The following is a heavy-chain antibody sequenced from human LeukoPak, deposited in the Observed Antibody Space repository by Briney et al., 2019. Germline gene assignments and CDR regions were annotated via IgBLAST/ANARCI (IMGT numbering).Heavy chain of an antibody. J-gene: IGHJ4*02. Sequence: RASVKVSCKASGYTFTGYYMHWVRQAPGQGLEWMGWIIPNSGGTSYAQKFQGRVTMTRDTSITTVYMELSSLRSDDTAVYYCARRPDSDGYLYDFWGQGTLVTVSS. CDR1: GYTFTGYY. CDR2: IIPNSGGT. V-gene: IGHV1-2*02. D-gene: IGHD3-22*01. CDR3: ARRPDSDGYLYDF.